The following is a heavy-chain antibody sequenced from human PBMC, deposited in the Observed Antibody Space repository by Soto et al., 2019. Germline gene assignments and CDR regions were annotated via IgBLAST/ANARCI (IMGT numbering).Heavy chain of an antibody. CDR2: TYYRSEWYD. V-gene: IGHV6-1*01. CDR3: AEGFALNY. J-gene: IGHJ4*02. Sequence: SPTLSLPCAISGDSVSRNNAAWNWIRQSPSRGLEWLGRTYYRSEWYDDYAVSVRSRIIIKPDTSKNQFSLQLNSVTPEDTAVYFCAEGFALNYWGPGTQVTVSS. CDR1: GDSVSRNNAA.